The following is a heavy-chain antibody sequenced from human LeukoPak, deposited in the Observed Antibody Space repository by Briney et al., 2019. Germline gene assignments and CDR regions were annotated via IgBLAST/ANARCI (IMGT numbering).Heavy chain of an antibody. J-gene: IGHJ4*02. V-gene: IGHV3-11*04. CDR3: ARASGSSGWYHFDY. CDR2: ISSTGSLM. Sequence: GGSLRLSCAASGFTFTDCYLSWIRQAPGKGLEWVAYISSTGSLMYYAHSVKGRFTIPRDNAQNLVYLQMNSLRAEDTAVYYCARASGSSGWYHFDYWGQGTLVTVSS. CDR1: GFTFTDCY. D-gene: IGHD6-19*01.